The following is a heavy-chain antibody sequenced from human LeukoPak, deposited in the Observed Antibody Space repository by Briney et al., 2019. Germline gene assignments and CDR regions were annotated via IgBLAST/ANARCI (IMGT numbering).Heavy chain of an antibody. D-gene: IGHD6-19*01. CDR2: ISSSGSTK. Sequence: GGSLRLSCAASGFTFSSYEMHWVRQAPGKGLDWVSYISSSGSTKYYADSVKGRFTISRDNAKNSLYLQMNSLRAEDTAVHYCARDSGSGWSDYFDYWGQGTLVTVSS. CDR3: ARDSGSGWSDYFDY. J-gene: IGHJ4*02. CDR1: GFTFSSYE. V-gene: IGHV3-48*03.